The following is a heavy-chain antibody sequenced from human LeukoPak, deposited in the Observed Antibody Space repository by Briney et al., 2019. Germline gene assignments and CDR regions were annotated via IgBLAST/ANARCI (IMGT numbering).Heavy chain of an antibody. Sequence: GGSLRLSCAASGFTFSSYAMSWVRQAPGKGLVWVSRIDGAGSATTYADSVRGRFTISRDNAKNTLYLQMNSLRAEDTGVYYCARTATGGYFDSWGQGTLVTVSS. CDR2: IDGAGSAT. V-gene: IGHV3-74*01. D-gene: IGHD1-1*01. J-gene: IGHJ4*02. CDR1: GFTFSSYA. CDR3: ARTATGGYFDS.